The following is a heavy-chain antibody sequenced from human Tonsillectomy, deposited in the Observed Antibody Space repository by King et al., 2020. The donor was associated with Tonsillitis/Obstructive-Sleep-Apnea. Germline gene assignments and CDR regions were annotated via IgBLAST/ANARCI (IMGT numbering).Heavy chain of an antibody. Sequence: QLQESGPGLVKPSETLSLICTVSDGSVSSNSFYWGWIRQPPGKGLEWIGSIYYSGDTYYNPSLESRVTISVDTSKSQFSLKLSSVTAADTAVYYCARHTHQQNYYYYMDVWGRGTTVTVSS. D-gene: IGHD2-2*01. V-gene: IGHV4-39*01. CDR1: DGSVSSNSFY. CDR2: IYYSGDT. J-gene: IGHJ6*03. CDR3: ARHTHQQNYYYYMDV.